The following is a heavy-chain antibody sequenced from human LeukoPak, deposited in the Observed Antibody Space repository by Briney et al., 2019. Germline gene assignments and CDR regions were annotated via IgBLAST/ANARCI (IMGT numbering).Heavy chain of an antibody. CDR1: GYTFTSYG. CDR3: ARDGDPQYYYDSSGYYFVDFDY. Sequence: GASVKVSCKASGYTFTSYGISWVRQAPGQGLEWMGWISAYNGNTNYAQKLQGRVTMTTDTSTSTAYMELRSLRSDDTAVYYCARDGDPQYYYDSSGYYFVDFDYWSQGTLVTVSS. CDR2: ISAYNGNT. D-gene: IGHD3-22*01. J-gene: IGHJ4*02. V-gene: IGHV1-18*01.